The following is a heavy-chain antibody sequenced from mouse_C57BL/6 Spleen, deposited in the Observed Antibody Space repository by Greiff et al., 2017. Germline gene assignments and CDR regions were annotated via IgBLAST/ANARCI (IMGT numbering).Heavy chain of an antibody. D-gene: IGHD1-1*01. CDR1: GFNIKDDY. CDR2: IDPENGDT. CDR3: TGHYGSSLAWFAY. J-gene: IGHJ3*01. V-gene: IGHV14-4*01. Sequence: VQLKQSGAELVRPGASVKLSCTASGFNIKDDYMHWVKQRPEQGLEWIGWIDPENGDTEYASKFQGKATITADTSSNTAYLQLSSRTSEDTAVYYCTGHYGSSLAWFAYWGQGTLVTVSA.